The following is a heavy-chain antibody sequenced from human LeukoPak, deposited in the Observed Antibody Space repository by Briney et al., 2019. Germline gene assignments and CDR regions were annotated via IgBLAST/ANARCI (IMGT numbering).Heavy chain of an antibody. CDR2: IKQDGSEK. V-gene: IGHV3-7*04. CDR1: GFTFSSYW. Sequence: GGSLRLSCAASGFTFSSYWMTWVRQAPGKGLEWVANIKQDGSEKYYVDSVKGRFTISRDNAENPLYLQMNSLRAEDTAVYHCAGDGGYCSSTSCYDRLDYWGQGTLVTVSS. D-gene: IGHD2-2*01. J-gene: IGHJ4*02. CDR3: AGDGGYCSSTSCYDRLDY.